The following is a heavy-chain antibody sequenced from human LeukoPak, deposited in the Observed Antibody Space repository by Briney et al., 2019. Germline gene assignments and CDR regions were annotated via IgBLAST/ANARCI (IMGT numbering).Heavy chain of an antibody. Sequence: QPGGSLRLSCAASGFTFSSYEMNWVRQAPGKGLEWVSVLYSGGITYSADSVKGRFTISRDISKNTLYLQMNSLRAEDTAMYYCARHVGISFWGQGTLVTVSS. CDR1: GFTFSSYE. CDR2: LYSGGIT. D-gene: IGHD7-27*01. V-gene: IGHV3-66*04. CDR3: ARHVGISF. J-gene: IGHJ4*02.